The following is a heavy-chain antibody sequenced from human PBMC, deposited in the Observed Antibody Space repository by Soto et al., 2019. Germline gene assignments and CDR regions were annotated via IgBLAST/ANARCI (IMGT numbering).Heavy chain of an antibody. V-gene: IGHV5-51*01. CDR2: IYPGDSDT. J-gene: IGHJ3*02. CDR1: GYSFTSYW. CDR3: ARTPGGNDAFDI. Sequence: ESLKIAFKGYGYSFTSYWIGWVRQIPGKGLEWMGIIYPGDSDTRYSPSFQGQVTISADKSISTAYLQWSSLKASDTAMYYCARTPGGNDAFDIWGQGTMVTVSS.